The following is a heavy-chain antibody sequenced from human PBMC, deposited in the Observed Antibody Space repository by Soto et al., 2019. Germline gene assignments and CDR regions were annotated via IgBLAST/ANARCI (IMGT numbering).Heavy chain of an antibody. CDR3: ASPNYYDSSGYDDYYYYGMDV. J-gene: IGHJ6*02. Sequence: SVKVSCKASGGTFSSYAISWVRQAPGQGLEWMGGIIPIFGTANYAQKFQGRVTITADESTSTAYMELSSLRSEDTAVYYCASPNYYDSSGYDDYYYYGMDVWGQGTTVTVSS. V-gene: IGHV1-69*13. CDR1: GGTFSSYA. D-gene: IGHD3-22*01. CDR2: IIPIFGTA.